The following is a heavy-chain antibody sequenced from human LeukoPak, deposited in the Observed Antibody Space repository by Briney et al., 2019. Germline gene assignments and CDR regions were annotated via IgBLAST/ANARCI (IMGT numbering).Heavy chain of an antibody. D-gene: IGHD6-13*01. CDR1: GGSISSSSYY. CDR3: AGEVDGYSSSWYDWGARAYHYYYGMDV. J-gene: IGHJ6*02. Sequence: ETLSLTCTVSGGSISSSSYYWGWIRQPPGKGLEWIGSIYYSGSTYYNPSLKSRVTISVDTSKNQFSLKLSSVTAADTAVYYCAGEVDGYSSSWYDWGARAYHYYYGMDVWGQGTTATVSS. V-gene: IGHV4-39*02. CDR2: IYYSGST.